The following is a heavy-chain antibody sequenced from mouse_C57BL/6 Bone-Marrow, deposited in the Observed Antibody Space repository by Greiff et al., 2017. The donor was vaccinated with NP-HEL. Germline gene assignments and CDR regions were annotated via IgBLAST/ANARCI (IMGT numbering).Heavy chain of an antibody. CDR3: ARGTGGYSNSAWFAY. D-gene: IGHD2-5*01. Sequence: VKLMESGAELVRPGTSVKVSCKASGYAFTNYLIEWVKQRPGQGLEWIGVINPGSGGTNYNEKFKGKATLTADKSSSTAYMQLSSLTSEDSEVYFCARGTGGYSNSAWFAYWGQGTLVTVSA. CDR2: INPGSGGT. J-gene: IGHJ3*01. CDR1: GYAFTNYL. V-gene: IGHV1-54*01.